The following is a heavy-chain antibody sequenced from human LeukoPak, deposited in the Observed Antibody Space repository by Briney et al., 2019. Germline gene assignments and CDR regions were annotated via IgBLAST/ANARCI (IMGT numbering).Heavy chain of an antibody. CDR3: ARTHSSGWVFDY. Sequence: ASVKVSCKASGYTFTSYGISWVRQAPGQGLEWMGWISAYNGNTNYAQKLQGRVTMTTDPSTSTAYMELRSLRSDDTAVYYCARTHSSGWVFDYWGQGTLVTVSS. D-gene: IGHD6-19*01. CDR2: ISAYNGNT. CDR1: GYTFTSYG. V-gene: IGHV1-18*01. J-gene: IGHJ4*02.